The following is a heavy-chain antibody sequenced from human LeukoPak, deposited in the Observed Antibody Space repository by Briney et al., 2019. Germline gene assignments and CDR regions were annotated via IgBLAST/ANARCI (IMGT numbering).Heavy chain of an antibody. V-gene: IGHV1-69*06. J-gene: IGHJ3*02. D-gene: IGHD5-18*01. CDR2: IIPIFGTA. Sequence: ASVKVSCKASGGTFSSYAISWVRQAPGQGLEWMGGIIPIFGTANYAQKFQGRVTITADKSTSTAYMELSSLRSEDTAVYYCASCYGPDAFDIWGQGTMVTVSS. CDR1: GGTFSSYA. CDR3: ASCYGPDAFDI.